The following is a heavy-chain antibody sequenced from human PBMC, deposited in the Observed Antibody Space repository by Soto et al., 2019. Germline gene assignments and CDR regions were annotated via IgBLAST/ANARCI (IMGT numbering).Heavy chain of an antibody. CDR2: IYYSGAT. J-gene: IGHJ4*02. CDR1: GDSMGSGGHY. Sequence: QVQLQESGPGLAKPSQTLSLTCTVSGDSMGSGGHYYNWIRLLPGKGLEWIGYIYYSGATHYNPSLRGRVSISIDTSNNLFSLRLISVTAADTALYFCARDKDLEPTVWGYWGQGTQVTVSS. D-gene: IGHD7-27*01. CDR3: ARDKDLEPTVWGY. V-gene: IGHV4-31*03.